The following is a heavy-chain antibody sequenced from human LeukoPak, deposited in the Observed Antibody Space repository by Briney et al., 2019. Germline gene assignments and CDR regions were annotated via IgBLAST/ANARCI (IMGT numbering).Heavy chain of an antibody. Sequence: HPGGSLRLSCAASGFTFSSYEMNWVRQAPGKGLEWVSYISSSGSTIYYADSVKGRFTISRDNAKNSLYLQMNSLGAEDTAVYYCARCYDSSGSQDYWGQGTLVTVSS. D-gene: IGHD3-22*01. CDR3: ARCYDSSGSQDY. J-gene: IGHJ4*02. CDR1: GFTFSSYE. CDR2: ISSSGSTI. V-gene: IGHV3-48*03.